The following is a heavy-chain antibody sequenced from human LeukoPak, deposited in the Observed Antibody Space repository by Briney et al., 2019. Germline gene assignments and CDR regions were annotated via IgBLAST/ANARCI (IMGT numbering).Heavy chain of an antibody. D-gene: IGHD6-13*01. V-gene: IGHV1-18*01. J-gene: IGHJ4*02. Sequence: ASVKVSCKASGYTFTSYGINWVRQAPGQGPEWMGWISAYNGNTKYAQNLQGRVTMTTDTSTSTAYMELTSLRSDDTAVYYCTRDLPYSSSWESIDYWGQGTLVTVSS. CDR1: GYTFTSYG. CDR3: TRDLPYSSSWESIDY. CDR2: ISAYNGNT.